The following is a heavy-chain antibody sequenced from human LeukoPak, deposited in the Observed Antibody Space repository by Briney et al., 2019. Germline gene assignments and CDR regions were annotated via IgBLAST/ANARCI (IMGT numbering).Heavy chain of an antibody. CDR1: GGSISNSHYY. CDR3: ARSWAPGYCSTTTCYNFDF. V-gene: IGHV4-39*01. CDR2: IYYSGKT. J-gene: IGHJ4*02. D-gene: IGHD2-2*01. Sequence: PSETLSLTCTVSGGSISNSHYYWGWVRQPPGKGLEWIGYIYYSGKTYYNPSLKSRVTISVDTSKNGFSLKLSSVTAADTAVYYCARSWAPGYCSTTTCYNFDFWGQGTLATVSS.